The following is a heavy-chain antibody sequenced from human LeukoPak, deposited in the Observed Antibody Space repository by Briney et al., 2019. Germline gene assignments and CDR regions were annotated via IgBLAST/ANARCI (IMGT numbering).Heavy chain of an antibody. CDR3: ARVAYSSSAVHWFDP. V-gene: IGHV1-2*02. Sequence: ASVKVSCKASGYTFTGYYINWVRQAPGHGLEWMGWINPNSGGTNYAQKFQGRVTMTRDTSISTAYMELSRLRSDDTAVYYCARVAYSSSAVHWFDPWGQGTLVTVFS. CDR2: INPNSGGT. J-gene: IGHJ5*02. CDR1: GYTFTGYY. D-gene: IGHD6-6*01.